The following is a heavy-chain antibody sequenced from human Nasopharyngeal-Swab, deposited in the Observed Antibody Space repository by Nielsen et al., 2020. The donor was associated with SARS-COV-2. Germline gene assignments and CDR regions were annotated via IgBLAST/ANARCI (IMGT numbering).Heavy chain of an antibody. CDR2: ISYDGSEI. CDR3: AREDSWLQYIDY. J-gene: IGHJ4*02. Sequence: GESLKISCAASGFSFSVYGMHWVRQAPGKGLEWLTVISYDGSEIYYADSVKGRFIVSRDNSKNTLSLQMNSLSADDTAVYYCAREDSWLQYIDYWGQGTLVTVSS. CDR1: GFSFSVYG. V-gene: IGHV3-33*05. D-gene: IGHD4-11*01.